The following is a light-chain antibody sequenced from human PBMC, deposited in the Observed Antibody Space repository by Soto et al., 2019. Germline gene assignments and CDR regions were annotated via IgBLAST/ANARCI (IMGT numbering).Light chain of an antibody. Sequence: DIQMTQSPSSLSASAGDKVTITCRASQSIRSYLNWYQQKPGRDPKLLISAASSLQSGVPSRFSGSGSGTDFTLTINSLQPEDFATYYCQQSYNTPFIFGPGTKVDL. CDR3: QQSYNTPFI. J-gene: IGKJ3*01. V-gene: IGKV1-39*01. CDR2: AAS. CDR1: QSIRSY.